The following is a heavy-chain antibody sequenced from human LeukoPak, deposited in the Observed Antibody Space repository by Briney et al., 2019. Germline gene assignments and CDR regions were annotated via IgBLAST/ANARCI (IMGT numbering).Heavy chain of an antibody. J-gene: IGHJ6*03. D-gene: IGHD6-13*01. Sequence: GGSLRLSCAASGFTFSSYGMHWVRQAPGKGLEWVAFIRYDGSNKYYADSVKGRFTISRDNSKNTLYLQMNSLRAEDTAVYYCAKVASSWSYYYYYYMDVWGKGTTVTISS. CDR1: GFTFSSYG. CDR3: AKVASSWSYYYYYYMDV. V-gene: IGHV3-30*02. CDR2: IRYDGSNK.